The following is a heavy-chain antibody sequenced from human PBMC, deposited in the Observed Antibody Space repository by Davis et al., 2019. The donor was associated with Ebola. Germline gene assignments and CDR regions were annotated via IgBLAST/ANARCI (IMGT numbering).Heavy chain of an antibody. J-gene: IGHJ6*03. Sequence: PGGSLRLSCAASGFTFSNAWMSWVRQAPGKGLEWISYISSSSSTIYYADSVKGRFTISRDSAKNSVYLQMSSLRDEDTAVYYCARDYNFWVSYGSYHYSMDVWGKGTTVTVSS. D-gene: IGHD3-3*01. CDR2: ISSSSSTI. CDR3: ARDYNFWVSYGSYHYSMDV. V-gene: IGHV3-48*02. CDR1: GFTFSNAW.